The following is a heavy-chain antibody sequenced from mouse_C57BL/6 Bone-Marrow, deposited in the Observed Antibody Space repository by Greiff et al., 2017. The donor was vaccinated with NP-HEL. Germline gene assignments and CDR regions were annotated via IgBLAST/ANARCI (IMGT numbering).Heavy chain of an antibody. D-gene: IGHD1-1*01. CDR2: IYPRSGNT. CDR3: ARSYYGSTLYYFDY. CDR1: GYTFTSYG. J-gene: IGHJ2*01. Sequence: QVQLKESGAELARPGASVKLSCKASGYTFTSYGISWVKQRTGQGLEWIGEIYPRSGNTYYNEKFKGKATLTADKSSSKAYMELRSLTSEDSAVYFCARSYYGSTLYYFDYWGQGTTLTVSS. V-gene: IGHV1-81*01.